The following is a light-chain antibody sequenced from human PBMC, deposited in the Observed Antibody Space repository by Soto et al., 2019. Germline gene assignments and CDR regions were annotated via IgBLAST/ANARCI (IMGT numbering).Light chain of an antibody. V-gene: IGKV3-20*01. CDR3: QQYGSSIT. CDR1: PSVTNY. J-gene: IGKJ5*01. CDR2: DAS. Sequence: EIVLTQSPATLSLSPGERATLSCRASPSVTNYLAWYQQKPGQPPRLLIYDASNRATGIPARFSGSGSGTDFTLTISRLEPEDFAVFYCQQYGSSITFGQGTRLEIK.